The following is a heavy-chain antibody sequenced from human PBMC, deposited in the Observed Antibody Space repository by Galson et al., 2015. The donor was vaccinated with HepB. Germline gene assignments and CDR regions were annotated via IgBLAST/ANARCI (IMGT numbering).Heavy chain of an antibody. CDR2: INSVGSSS. Sequence: SLRLSCAASGFTFSSYWMHWVRQAPGKGLVWVSRINSVGSSSNYADSVKGRFAISKDNGKNTLYLQMNSLRAEDTGIYYCARDMGWSDYWGQGTLVTVSS. D-gene: IGHD3-3*01. V-gene: IGHV3-74*01. CDR1: GFTFSSYW. CDR3: ARDMGWSDY. J-gene: IGHJ4*02.